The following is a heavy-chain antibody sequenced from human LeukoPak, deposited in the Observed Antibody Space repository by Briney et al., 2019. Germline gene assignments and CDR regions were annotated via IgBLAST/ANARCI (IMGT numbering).Heavy chain of an antibody. CDR1: GGSISSSSYY. CDR3: ARNVDTAMAFDY. V-gene: IGHV4-39*01. D-gene: IGHD5-18*01. CDR2: IYYSGST. J-gene: IGHJ4*02. Sequence: SETLSLTCTVSGGSISSSSYYWGWIRQPPGKGLEWIRSIYYSGSTYYNPSLKSRVTISVDTSKNQFSLKLSSVTAADTAVYYCARNVDTAMAFDYWGQGTLVTVSS.